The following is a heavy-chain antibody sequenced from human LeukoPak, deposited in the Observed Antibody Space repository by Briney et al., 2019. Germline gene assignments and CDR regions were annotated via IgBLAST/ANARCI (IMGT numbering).Heavy chain of an antibody. CDR1: GFTFSSYA. J-gene: IGHJ4*02. V-gene: IGHV3-23*01. D-gene: IGHD1-1*01. Sequence: GGSLRLSCAASGFTFSSYAMSWVRQAPGKGLEWVSAISGSGGSTYYADSVKGRFTISRDSSKNTLYLQMNSLTAGDTAIYYCAKATGTLSNWGQGTLVTVSS. CDR2: ISGSGGST. CDR3: AKATGTLSN.